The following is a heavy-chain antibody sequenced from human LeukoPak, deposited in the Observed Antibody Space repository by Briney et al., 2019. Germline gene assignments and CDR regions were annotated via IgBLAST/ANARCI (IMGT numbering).Heavy chain of an antibody. CDR1: GGSISSSSYY. CDR2: IYYSGST. Sequence: SETLSLTCTVSGGSISSSSYYWGWIRQPPGKGLEWIGSIYYSGSTYYNPSLKSRVTVSVDTSKNQFSLKLSSVTAADTAVYYCARQRFATYGSGKTFERTFDYWGQGTLVTVSS. CDR3: ARQRFATYGSGKTFERTFDY. D-gene: IGHD3-10*01. V-gene: IGHV4-39*01. J-gene: IGHJ4*02.